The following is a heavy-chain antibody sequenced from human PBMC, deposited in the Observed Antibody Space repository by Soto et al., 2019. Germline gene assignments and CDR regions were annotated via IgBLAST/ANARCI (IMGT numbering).Heavy chain of an antibody. Sequence: QVQLVQSGAEVKKPGSSVKVSCKASGGTFSSYAISWVRQAPGQGLEWMGGIIPIFGTANYAQKFQGRVTITADKSTITANMGLSTLRSEETAVYYCARDTGYSSGWYARAGGGGMDVWGQGTTVTVSS. CDR2: IIPIFGTA. J-gene: IGHJ6*02. CDR3: ARDTGYSSGWYARAGGGGMDV. V-gene: IGHV1-69*06. D-gene: IGHD6-19*01. CDR1: GGTFSSYA.